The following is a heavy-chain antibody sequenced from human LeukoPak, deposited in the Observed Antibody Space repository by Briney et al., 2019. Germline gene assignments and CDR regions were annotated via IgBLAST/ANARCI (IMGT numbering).Heavy chain of an antibody. J-gene: IGHJ4*02. V-gene: IGHV4-59*08. D-gene: IGHD4-17*01. CDR2: IYYRGST. CDR3: ASGGNGDYYFDY. Sequence: SETLSLTCTLSGGAISTFYWSWIRQPPGKGLEWIGYIYYRGSTDYNPSLKSPVTISVDTSKNQFFLKLSSVTAADTAVYYCASGGNGDYYFDYWGQGTLVTVSS. CDR1: GGAISTFY.